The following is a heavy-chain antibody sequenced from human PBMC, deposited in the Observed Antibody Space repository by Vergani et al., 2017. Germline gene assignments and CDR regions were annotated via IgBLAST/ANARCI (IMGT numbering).Heavy chain of an antibody. CDR1: EYSFSNDW. V-gene: IGHV5-51*01. CDR2: IYPADSDT. J-gene: IGHJ4*02. D-gene: IGHD1-1*01. CDR3: ARHTTYTDS. Sequence: EEVLVQSGPEMRKPGESLKISCKGSEYSFSNDWIGWVRQMPGKGLERMGIIYPADSDTSYSPSFQGQVTISADKSISTAFLKWDSLKASDTALYYCARHTTYTDSWGQGTLVTVSS.